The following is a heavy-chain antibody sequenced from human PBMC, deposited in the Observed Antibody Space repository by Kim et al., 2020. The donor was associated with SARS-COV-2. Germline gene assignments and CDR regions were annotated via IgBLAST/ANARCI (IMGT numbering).Heavy chain of an antibody. J-gene: IGHJ6*02. V-gene: IGHV1-46*03. CDR3: AREYCSSTSCLPVGYYYYYYGMDV. Sequence: ASVKVSCKASGYTFTSYYMHWVRQAPGQGLEWMGIINPSGGSTSYAQKFQGRVTMTRDTSTSTVYMELSSLRSEDTAVYYCAREYCSSTSCLPVGYYYYYYGMDVWGQGTTVTVSS. D-gene: IGHD2-2*01. CDR1: GYTFTSYY. CDR2: INPSGGST.